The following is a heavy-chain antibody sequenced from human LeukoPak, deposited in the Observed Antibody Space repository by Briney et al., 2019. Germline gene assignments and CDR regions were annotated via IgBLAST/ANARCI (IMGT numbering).Heavy chain of an antibody. D-gene: IGHD6-6*01. CDR3: ARELGDRSSSPGAFDI. J-gene: IGHJ3*02. Sequence: SETLSLTCTVSGASLSSSSYYWGWIRQPPGKGLEWIGSMYYDGSTFYNPSLKSRVTISVDRSKNQFSLKLSSVTAADTAVYYCARELGDRSSSPGAFDIWGQGTMVTVSS. CDR1: GASLSSSSYY. CDR2: MYYDGST. V-gene: IGHV4-39*07.